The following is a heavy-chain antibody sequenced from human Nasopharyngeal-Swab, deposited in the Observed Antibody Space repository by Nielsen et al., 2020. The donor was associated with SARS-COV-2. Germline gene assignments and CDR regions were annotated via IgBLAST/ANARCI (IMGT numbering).Heavy chain of an antibody. CDR3: ARDGGPAYYFDY. Sequence: WIRQPPGKGLEWIGYIYYSGSTNYNPSLKSRVTISVDTSKNQFSLKLSSVTAADTAVYYCARDGGPAYYFDYWAREPWSPSPQ. J-gene: IGHJ4*02. CDR2: IYYSGST. D-gene: IGHD3-16*01. V-gene: IGHV4-59*01.